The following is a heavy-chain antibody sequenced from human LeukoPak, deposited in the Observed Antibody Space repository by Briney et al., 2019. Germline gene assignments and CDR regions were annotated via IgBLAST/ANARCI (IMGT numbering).Heavy chain of an antibody. Sequence: PGGSLGLSCAASGFTFSSYWMHWVRQAPGKGLVWVSRINSDGSTTNYADSVKGRFTISRDNAKNTLDLQMNSLRAEDTAVYYCARRSSGSPPYYFDYWGQGTLVTVSS. CDR3: ARRSSGSPPYYFDY. J-gene: IGHJ4*02. CDR2: INSDGSTT. CDR1: GFTFSSYW. V-gene: IGHV3-74*01. D-gene: IGHD1-26*01.